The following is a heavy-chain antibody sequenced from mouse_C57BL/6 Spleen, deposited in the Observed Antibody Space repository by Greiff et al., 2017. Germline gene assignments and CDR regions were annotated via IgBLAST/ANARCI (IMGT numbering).Heavy chain of an antibody. D-gene: IGHD1-1*01. CDR2: ISSGGSYT. V-gene: IGHV5-6*01. CDR1: GFTFSSYG. J-gene: IGHJ2*01. Sequence: EVKLMESGGDLVKPGGSLKLSCAASGFTFSSYGMSWVRQTPDKRLEWVATISSGGSYTYYPDSVKGRFTISRDNAKNTLYLQMSSLKSEDTAMYYCARQGGFITTVVAKEVDYWGQGTTLTVSS. CDR3: ARQGGFITTVVAKEVDY.